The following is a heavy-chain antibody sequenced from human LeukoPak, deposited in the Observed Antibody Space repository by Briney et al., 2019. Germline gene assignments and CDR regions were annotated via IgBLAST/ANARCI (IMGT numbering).Heavy chain of an antibody. CDR1: GGSIGSYY. Sequence: SETLSLTCTVSGGSIGSYYWSWIRQPPGKGLEWIGYIYYSGSANYDPSLKSRVTISVDTSKNQFSLKLSSVTAADTAVYYCAREGSNYYGTDVWGQGTTVTVSS. CDR2: IYYSGSA. V-gene: IGHV4-59*01. CDR3: AREGSNYYGTDV. J-gene: IGHJ6*02.